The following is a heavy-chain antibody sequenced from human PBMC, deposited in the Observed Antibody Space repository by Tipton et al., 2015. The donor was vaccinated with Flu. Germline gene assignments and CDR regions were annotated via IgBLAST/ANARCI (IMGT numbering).Heavy chain of an antibody. CDR2: IRSKTYGGTT. V-gene: IGHV3-49*04. J-gene: IGHJ6*02. CDR3: SKLRSAYYYYYGMDV. D-gene: IGHD2-15*01. Sequence: RSLRLSCTASGFTFGDYAMSWVRQAPGKGLEWVGFIRSKTYGGTTEYAASVKGRFTISRDDSKSIAYLQMNSLKTEDTAVYYCSKLRSAYYYYYGMDVWGQGTTVTVSS. CDR1: GFTFGDYA.